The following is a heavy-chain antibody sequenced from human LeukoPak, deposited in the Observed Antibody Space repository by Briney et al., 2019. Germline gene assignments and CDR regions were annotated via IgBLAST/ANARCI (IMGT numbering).Heavy chain of an antibody. CDR2: ISYDGSNK. Sequence: GGSLRLSCAASGFTFSSYGMHWVRQAPGKGLEWVAVISYDGSNKYYADPVKGRFTISRDNSKNTLYLQMNSLRAEDTAVYYCAKRGYYDSSGYLDYWGQGTLVTVSS. J-gene: IGHJ4*02. V-gene: IGHV3-30*18. CDR1: GFTFSSYG. CDR3: AKRGYYDSSGYLDY. D-gene: IGHD3-22*01.